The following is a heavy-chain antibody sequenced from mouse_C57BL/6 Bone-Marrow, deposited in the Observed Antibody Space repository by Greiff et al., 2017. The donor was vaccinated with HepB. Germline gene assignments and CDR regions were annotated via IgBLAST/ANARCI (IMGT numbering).Heavy chain of an antibody. J-gene: IGHJ3*01. D-gene: IGHD2-3*01. CDR2: ISDGGSYT. V-gene: IGHV5-4*01. CDR3: ARDDDGYSWFAY. Sequence: EVQLQESGGGLVKPGGSLKLSCAASGFTFSSYAMSWVRQTPEKRLEWVATISDGGSYTYYPDNVKGRFTISRDNAKNNLYLQMSHLKSEDTAMYYCARDDDGYSWFAYWGQGTLVTVSA. CDR1: GFTFSSYA.